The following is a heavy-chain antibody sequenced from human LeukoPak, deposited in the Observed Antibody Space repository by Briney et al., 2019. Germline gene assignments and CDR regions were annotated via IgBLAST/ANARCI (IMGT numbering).Heavy chain of an antibody. J-gene: IGHJ6*03. CDR3: ARVGFSYTYYYYMDV. V-gene: IGHV3-23*01. D-gene: IGHD1-26*01. Sequence: GGSLRLSCAASGFTFSSYGMSWVRQAPGKGLEWVSAISGSSGSTYYADSVKGRFTISRDNSKNTLYLQMNSLRAEDTAVFYCARVGFSYTYYYYMDVWGKGTTVTVSS. CDR1: GFTFSSYG. CDR2: ISGSSGST.